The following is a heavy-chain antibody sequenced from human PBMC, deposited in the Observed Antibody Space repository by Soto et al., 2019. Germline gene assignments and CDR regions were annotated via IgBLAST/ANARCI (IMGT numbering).Heavy chain of an antibody. V-gene: IGHV3-30*03. J-gene: IGHJ4*02. CDR2: ISYDGSNK. Sequence: GSLRLSCAASGFTFSSYGMHWVRQAPGKGLEWVAVISYDGSNKYYADSVKGRFTISRDNSKNTLYLQMNSLRAEDTAVYYCARDFHVDTAMVTEPPDYWGQGTLVTVS. D-gene: IGHD5-18*01. CDR3: ARDFHVDTAMVTEPPDY. CDR1: GFTFSSYG.